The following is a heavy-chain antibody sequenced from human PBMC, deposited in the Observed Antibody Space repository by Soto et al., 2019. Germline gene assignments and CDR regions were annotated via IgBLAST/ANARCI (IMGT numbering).Heavy chain of an antibody. Sequence: SETLSLTCTVSGGSIRSGDNYWSWIRQPPGKGLEWIGYIYYRGSTYYNQPLKSRVTISVDTSMNQFSLTLTSVTAADTAVYYCARDPARGGGSYLGYFDYWGQGTPVTVSS. J-gene: IGHJ4*02. V-gene: IGHV4-30-4*01. CDR3: ARDPARGGGSYLGYFDY. CDR2: IYYRGST. D-gene: IGHD1-26*01. CDR1: GGSIRSGDNY.